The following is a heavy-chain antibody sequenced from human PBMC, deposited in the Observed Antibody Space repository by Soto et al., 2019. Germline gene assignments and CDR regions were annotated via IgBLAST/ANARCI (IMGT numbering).Heavy chain of an antibody. CDR1: GYFITTGYQ. D-gene: IGHD2-15*01. CDR3: ARLTGAAHCSGSGCNTNDI. CDR2: VYHTGST. J-gene: IGHJ4*02. Sequence: SETLSLTCTVSGYFITTGYQWGWIRQPPGKGLEWIGNVYHTGSTYYNPFLKSRVSISVDTSQNQFSLRLSSVTATDTAVYFCARLTGAAHCSGSGCNTNDIWGQGTLVTVSS. V-gene: IGHV4-38-2*02.